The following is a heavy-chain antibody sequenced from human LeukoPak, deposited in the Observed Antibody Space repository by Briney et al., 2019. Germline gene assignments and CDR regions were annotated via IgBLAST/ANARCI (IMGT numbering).Heavy chain of an antibody. D-gene: IGHD3-10*01. CDR2: MNPNSGNT. CDR1: GYTFTSYD. V-gene: IGHV1-8*01. Sequence: GASVKVSCKASGYTFTSYDVNWVRQATGQGLEWMGWMNPNSGNTGYAQKFQGRVTMTRNTSISTAYTELSSLRSEDTAVYYCARGPESYYGSGSHFDPWGQGTLVTVSS. J-gene: IGHJ5*02. CDR3: ARGPESYYGSGSHFDP.